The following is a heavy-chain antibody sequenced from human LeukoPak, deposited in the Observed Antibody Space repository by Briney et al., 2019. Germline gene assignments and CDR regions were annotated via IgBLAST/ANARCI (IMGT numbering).Heavy chain of an antibody. Sequence: SETLSLTCTVSGGSISSSSYYWGWIRQPPGKGLEWIGSMYYSGSTYYNPSLKSRVTISVDTSKNQFSLKLSSVTAADTAVYYCARSYYDYVWGSYRYTSLDTYYFDYWGQGTLVTVSS. CDR1: GGSISSSSYY. CDR3: ARSYYDYVWGSYRYTSLDTYYFDY. V-gene: IGHV4-39*01. D-gene: IGHD3-16*02. CDR2: MYYSGST. J-gene: IGHJ4*02.